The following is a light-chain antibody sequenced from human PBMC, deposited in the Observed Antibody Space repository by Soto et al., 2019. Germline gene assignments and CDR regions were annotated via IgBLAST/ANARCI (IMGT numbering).Light chain of an antibody. CDR2: EVS. Sequence: QSALTQPASVSGSPGQLITISCTGTSSDIGAYNYVSWYQQHPGKAPKLMIFEVSNRPSGVSNRFSGSKSGNTASLTISGLQAEDEADYYCSSSASSNTLVFGGGTKLTVL. J-gene: IGLJ3*02. V-gene: IGLV2-14*01. CDR3: SSSASSNTLV. CDR1: SSDIGAYNY.